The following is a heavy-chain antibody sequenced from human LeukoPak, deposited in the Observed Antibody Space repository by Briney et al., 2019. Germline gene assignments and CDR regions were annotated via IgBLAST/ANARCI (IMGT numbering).Heavy chain of an antibody. CDR2: ISWNGGST. CDR3: ARDDYEENWFDP. J-gene: IGHJ5*02. Sequence: GGSLRLSCAASGFPFDDYGMSWVRQAPGKGLEWVSGISWNGGSTGYADSVKGRFTISRDNAKNSLYLQMNSLRAEDTAVYYCARDDYEENWFDPWGQGTLVTVSS. D-gene: IGHD4-17*01. V-gene: IGHV3-20*04. CDR1: GFPFDDYG.